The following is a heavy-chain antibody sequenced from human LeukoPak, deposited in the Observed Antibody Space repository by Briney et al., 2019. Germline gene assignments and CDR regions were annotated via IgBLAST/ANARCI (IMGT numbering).Heavy chain of an antibody. Sequence: SETLSLTCTVSGGSLSSYYWSWVRQPPGKGLEWIGYIYYSGSTNYNPSLKSRVTISVDTSKNQFSLKLSSVTAADTAVYYCASSSSWYSSFGYFDYWGQGTLVTVSS. CDR2: IYYSGST. D-gene: IGHD6-13*01. J-gene: IGHJ4*02. CDR3: ASSSSWYSSFGYFDY. V-gene: IGHV4-59*01. CDR1: GGSLSSYY.